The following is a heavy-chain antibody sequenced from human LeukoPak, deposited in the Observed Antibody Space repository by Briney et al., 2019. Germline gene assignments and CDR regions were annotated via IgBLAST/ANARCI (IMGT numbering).Heavy chain of an antibody. CDR3: ASGHAFDY. CDR1: GDSVSSNSAT. CDR2: TYYRSKWYN. V-gene: IGHV6-1*01. Sequence: SQTLSLTCAISGDSVSSNSATWNWIRQSPSRGLEWLGRTYYRSKWYNDYAISVESRVTINPDTSKNQFSLRLNSVTPEDTAVYYCASGHAFDYWGQGTLVTVPS. J-gene: IGHJ4*02.